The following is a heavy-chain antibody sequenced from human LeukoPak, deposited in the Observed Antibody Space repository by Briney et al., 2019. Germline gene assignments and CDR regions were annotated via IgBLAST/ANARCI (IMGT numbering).Heavy chain of an antibody. Sequence: PVKVSCKASGGTFSSYAISWVRQAPVQGLEWMGGIIPIFGTANYAQKFQGRVTITADKSTSTAYMELSSLRSEDTAVYYCARRRTTDDWFDPWGQGTLVTVSS. D-gene: IGHD1-7*01. CDR2: IIPIFGTA. CDR1: GGTFSSYA. V-gene: IGHV1-69*06. J-gene: IGHJ5*02. CDR3: ARRRTTDDWFDP.